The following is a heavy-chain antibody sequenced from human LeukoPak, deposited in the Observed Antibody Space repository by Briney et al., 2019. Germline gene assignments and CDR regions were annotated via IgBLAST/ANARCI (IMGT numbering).Heavy chain of an antibody. Sequence: SETLSLTCTVSGGSISSGSYYWSWIRQPAGKGLEWIGRIYTSGSTNYNPSLKSRVTISVDTSKNQFSLKLSSVTAADTAVYYCAREEVDYYYYMDVWGKGTTVTVSS. CDR1: GGSISSGSYY. V-gene: IGHV4-61*02. CDR3: AREEVDYYYYMDV. J-gene: IGHJ6*03. CDR2: IYTSGST.